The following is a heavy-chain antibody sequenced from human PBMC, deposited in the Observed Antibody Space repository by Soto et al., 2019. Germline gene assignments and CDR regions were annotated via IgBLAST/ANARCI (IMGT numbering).Heavy chain of an antibody. CDR1: SGSISSSNW. Sequence: PSETLSLTCAVSSGSISSSNWWSWVRQPPGKGLEWIGEIYHSESTNYNPSLKSRVTISVDKSKNRFSLMQSSVTAADTAVYYCARAQSKQEVVYYYYSMDVWGKGTTVTDCS. CDR2: IYHSEST. CDR3: ARAQSKQEVVYYYYSMDV. D-gene: IGHD6-13*01. V-gene: IGHV4-4*02. J-gene: IGHJ6*03.